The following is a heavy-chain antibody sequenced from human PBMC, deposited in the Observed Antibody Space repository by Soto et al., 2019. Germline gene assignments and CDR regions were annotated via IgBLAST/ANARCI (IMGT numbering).Heavy chain of an antibody. D-gene: IGHD3-16*01. CDR3: ATTSQLYASRMGEYYFDY. V-gene: IGHV3-30-3*01. Sequence: GGSLRLSCAASGFTFSSYAMHWVRQAPGKGLEWVAVISYDGSNKYYADSVKGRFTISRDNSKNTLYLQMNSLRAEDTAVYYCATTSQLYASRMGEYYFDYWGQGTLVTVSS. J-gene: IGHJ4*02. CDR1: GFTFSSYA. CDR2: ISYDGSNK.